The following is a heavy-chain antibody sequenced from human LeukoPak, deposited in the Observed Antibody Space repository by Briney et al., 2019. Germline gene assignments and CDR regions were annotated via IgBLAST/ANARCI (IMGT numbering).Heavy chain of an antibody. CDR3: TGALYHYDGGNYY. Sequence: GGSLRLSCKASGFTFGDYWMHWVRHAPGRGLVWVARINSDGGSTDYADSVKGRFTISRDNAKNTLYLQMTSLKAEDTAVYFCTGALYHYDGGNYYWGQGTLVTVSS. V-gene: IGHV3-74*01. CDR2: INSDGGST. CDR1: GFTFGDYW. D-gene: IGHD3-22*01. J-gene: IGHJ4*02.